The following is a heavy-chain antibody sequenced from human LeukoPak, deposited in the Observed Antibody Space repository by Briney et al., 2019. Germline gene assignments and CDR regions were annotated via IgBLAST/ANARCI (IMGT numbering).Heavy chain of an antibody. Sequence: GGSLRLSCAASGFTVSTNYMSWVRQAPGKGLEWVSLIYSGGGTYYADSVKGRFTISRDNSRNTLSLQMNSLRVDDTAVYYCARVVVGAIFDYWGQGTLVTVYS. CDR3: ARVVVGAIFDY. J-gene: IGHJ4*02. CDR1: GFTVSTNY. D-gene: IGHD1-26*01. CDR2: IYSGGGT. V-gene: IGHV3-66*01.